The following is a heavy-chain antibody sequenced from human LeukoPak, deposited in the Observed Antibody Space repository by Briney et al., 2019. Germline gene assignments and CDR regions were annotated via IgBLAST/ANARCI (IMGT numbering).Heavy chain of an antibody. CDR3: ATLTTALTASYLDA. CDR1: SGSIRSYY. D-gene: IGHD4-17*01. Sequence: SETLSLTCTVSSGSIRSYYWSWIRQPPGKGLEWIGDIYYTGSTNYNPPLKSRVTISLDTSKNQFSLKLRSVTAADTAVYYCATLTTALTASYLDAWGQGTLVTVSS. V-gene: IGHV4-59*08. J-gene: IGHJ4*02. CDR2: IYYTGST.